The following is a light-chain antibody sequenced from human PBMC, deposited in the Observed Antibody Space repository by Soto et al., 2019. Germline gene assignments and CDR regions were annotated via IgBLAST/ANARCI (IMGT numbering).Light chain of an antibody. CDR2: GAS. Sequence: VLTQSPGTLCLSPGGRATLSCMASQSVSSDYLAWYQHKPGQAPRLLIHGASNRATGVPARFSCSGSGPDFTFTISLLEPEDFAVYYCHQRSNLLPFRQGTRLEIK. J-gene: IGKJ5*01. CDR1: QSVSSD. CDR3: HQRSNLLP. V-gene: IGKV3-11*01.